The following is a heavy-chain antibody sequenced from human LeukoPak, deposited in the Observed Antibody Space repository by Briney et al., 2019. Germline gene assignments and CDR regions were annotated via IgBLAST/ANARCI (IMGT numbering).Heavy chain of an antibody. J-gene: IGHJ4*02. CDR1: GFTFSSYS. Sequence: PGGSLRLSCAASGFTFSSYSMNWVRQAPGKGLEWVSYISGTSDTIYYADSVKGRFTISRDSAKKSLYLQMNSLRAKDTAVYYCARSPGNYDFWSDSGPYYFDYWGQGTLVTASS. CDR2: ISGTSDTI. D-gene: IGHD3-3*01. V-gene: IGHV3-48*04. CDR3: ARSPGNYDFWSDSGPYYFDY.